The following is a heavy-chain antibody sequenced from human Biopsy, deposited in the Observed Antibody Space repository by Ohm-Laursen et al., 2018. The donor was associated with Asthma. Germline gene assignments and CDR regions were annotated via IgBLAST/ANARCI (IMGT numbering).Heavy chain of an antibody. Sequence: GSSVKVSCKASGYTFINYAIHWVSQAPGQRLEWMGWINAGNGNTKYSQKFQGRVSITRDTSASTAYMELRSLRSEDTAAYYCARTYYDFLTGQVKDAFGIWGQGTMVTVSS. V-gene: IGHV1-3*01. CDR3: ARTYYDFLTGQVKDAFGI. CDR2: INAGNGNT. D-gene: IGHD3-9*01. CDR1: GYTFINYA. J-gene: IGHJ3*02.